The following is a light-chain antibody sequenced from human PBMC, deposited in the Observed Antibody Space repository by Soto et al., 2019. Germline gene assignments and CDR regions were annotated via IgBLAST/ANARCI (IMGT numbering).Light chain of an antibody. CDR2: WAS. V-gene: IGKV4-1*01. CDR1: QNVLYSYTNKSY. Sequence: DIVMTQSPDSLAVSLGERATINCRSSQNVLYSYTNKSYLAWYKQNPGQPPRLLIYWASSRESGVPERFSGSGSGTDFTLTISSLQAEDVAVYYCQQYYSTPRTFGQWTKVELK. J-gene: IGKJ1*01. CDR3: QQYYSTPRT.